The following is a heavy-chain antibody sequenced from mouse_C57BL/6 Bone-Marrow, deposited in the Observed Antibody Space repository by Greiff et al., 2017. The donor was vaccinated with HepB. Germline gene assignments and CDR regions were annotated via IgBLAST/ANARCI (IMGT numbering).Heavy chain of an antibody. D-gene: IGHD1-1*01. CDR2: ISDGGSYT. V-gene: IGHV5-4*01. Sequence: EVQRVESGGGLVKPGGSLKLSCAASGFTFGSYAMSWVRQTPEKRLEWVATISDGGSYTYYPDNVKGRFTISRDNAKNNLYLQMSHLKSDDTAMYYCARATTVAYFEYCGPGTTLTVPS. CDR1: GFTFGSYA. CDR3: ARATTVAYFEY. J-gene: IGHJ2*01.